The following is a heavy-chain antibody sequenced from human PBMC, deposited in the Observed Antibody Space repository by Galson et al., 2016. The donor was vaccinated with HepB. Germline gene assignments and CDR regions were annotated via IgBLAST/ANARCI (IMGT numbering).Heavy chain of an antibody. CDR2: IIPVFGTT. CDR3: AREKIGGFGELYY. Sequence: SVKVSCKASGGTFSSYTINWVRQAPGQGLEWMGGIIPVFGTTNYAQKLQGRLTITADESTSTAYMELSSLRSEDTAVYYCAREKIGGFGELYYWGQGTLVTFS. CDR1: GGTFSSYT. D-gene: IGHD3-10*01. V-gene: IGHV1-69*13. J-gene: IGHJ4*02.